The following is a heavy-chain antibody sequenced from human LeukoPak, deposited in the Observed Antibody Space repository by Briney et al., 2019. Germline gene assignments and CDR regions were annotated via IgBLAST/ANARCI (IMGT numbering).Heavy chain of an antibody. J-gene: IGHJ6*02. CDR1: GYTFTSYY. Sequence: ASVKVSCKASGYTFTSYYMHWVRQAPGQGLEWMGIINPSGGSTSYTQKFQGRVTMTRDTSTSTVYMELSSLRSEVTAVYYCAREGFPPKISDFWSGLGPYDYYGMDVWGQGTTVTVSS. CDR2: INPSGGST. D-gene: IGHD3-3*01. V-gene: IGHV1-46*01. CDR3: AREGFPPKISDFWSGLGPYDYYGMDV.